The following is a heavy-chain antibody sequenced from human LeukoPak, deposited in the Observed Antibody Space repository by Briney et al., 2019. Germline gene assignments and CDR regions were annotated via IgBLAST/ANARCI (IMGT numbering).Heavy chain of an antibody. V-gene: IGHV1-18*01. J-gene: IGHJ3*02. CDR3: ARELFRPTYYYDSSGEGAFDI. CDR1: GYTFTSYG. Sequence: GASVKVSCKASGYTFTSYGISWVRQAPGQGLEWMGWISAYNGNTNYAQKLQGRVTMTTDTSTSTTYMELRSLRSDDTAVYYCARELFRPTYYYDSSGEGAFDIWGQGTMVTVSS. D-gene: IGHD3-22*01. CDR2: ISAYNGNT.